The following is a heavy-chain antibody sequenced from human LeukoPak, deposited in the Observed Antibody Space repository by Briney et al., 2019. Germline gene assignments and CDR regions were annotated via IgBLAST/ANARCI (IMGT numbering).Heavy chain of an antibody. CDR1: GGSISSYY. J-gene: IGHJ5*02. V-gene: IGHV4-59*01. CDR2: IYYSGST. CDR3: ARALYYDFWSGYNNWFDP. Sequence: SETLSLTCTVSGGSISSYYWSWIRQPPGNGLEWIGYIYYSGSTNYNPSLKSRVTISVDTSKNQFSLKLSSVTAADTALYYCARALYYDFWSGYNNWFDPWGQGTLVTVSS. D-gene: IGHD3-3*01.